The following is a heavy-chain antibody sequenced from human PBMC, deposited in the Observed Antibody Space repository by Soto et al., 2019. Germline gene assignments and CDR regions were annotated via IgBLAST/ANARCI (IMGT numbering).Heavy chain of an antibody. Sequence: APVNVSCKASGYTFTSYDINWVRQATGQGLEWMGWMNPNSGNTGYAQKFQGRVTMTRNTSISTAYMELSSLRSEDTAVYYCARGGIAAAGSEYYYYCYYMDVWG. D-gene: IGHD6-13*01. J-gene: IGHJ6*03. CDR1: GYTFTSYD. V-gene: IGHV1-8*01. CDR2: MNPNSGNT. CDR3: ARGGIAAAGSEYYYYCYYMDV.